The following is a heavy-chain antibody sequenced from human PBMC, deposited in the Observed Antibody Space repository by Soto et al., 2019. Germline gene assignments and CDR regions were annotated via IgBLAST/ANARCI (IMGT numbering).Heavy chain of an antibody. CDR1: GGSISSGGYS. V-gene: IGHV4-30-2*01. CDR2: IYHSGST. Sequence: SETLSLTCAVSGGSISSGGYSWSWIRHPPGKGLEWIGYIYHSGSTYYNPSLNSRVTISVDRSKNQFSLKLSSVTAADTAVYYCARAHYCSGGSCYETKWGPGTLLTVSS. CDR3: ARAHYCSGGSCYETK. D-gene: IGHD2-15*01. J-gene: IGHJ4*02.